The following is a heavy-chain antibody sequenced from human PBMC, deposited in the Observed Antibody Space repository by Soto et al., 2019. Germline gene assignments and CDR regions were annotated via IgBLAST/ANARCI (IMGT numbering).Heavy chain of an antibody. CDR1: GFTFSSYA. Sequence: EVQLLESGGGLVQPGGSLRLSCAASGFTFSSYAMSWVRQAPGKGLEWVSAISGSGGSTCYADSVKGRFTISRDNSKNTLYLQMNSLRAEDTAVYYCAKETYDYIWGSYPLYYFDYWGQGTLVTVSS. CDR3: AKETYDYIWGSYPLYYFDY. J-gene: IGHJ4*02. V-gene: IGHV3-23*01. D-gene: IGHD3-16*02. CDR2: ISGSGGST.